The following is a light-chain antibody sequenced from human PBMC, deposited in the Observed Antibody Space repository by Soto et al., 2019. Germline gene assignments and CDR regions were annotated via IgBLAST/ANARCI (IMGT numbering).Light chain of an antibody. J-gene: IGLJ1*01. V-gene: IGLV2-11*01. CDR3: CSYAGSYTLV. CDR2: DVS. CDR1: SSDVGGYNY. Sequence: QSALTQPRSVSGSPGQSVTISCTGTSSDVGGYNYVPWYQQHPGKAPKLMIYDVSKRPSGVPDRFSGSKSGNTASLTISGLQAEDEPDYYCCSYAGSYTLVFGTGTKVTVL.